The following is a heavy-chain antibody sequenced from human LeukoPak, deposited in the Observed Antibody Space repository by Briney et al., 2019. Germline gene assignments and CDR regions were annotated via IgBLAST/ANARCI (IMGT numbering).Heavy chain of an antibody. CDR1: GGSISSYY. CDR3: ARDLGERYCSSTSCYLNWFDP. J-gene: IGHJ5*02. Sequence: SETLSLICTISGGSISSYYWSWIRQPAGKGLEWIGRIYTSGSTNYNPSLKSRVTMSVDTSKNQFSLKLSSVTAADTAVYYCARDLGERYCSSTSCYLNWFDPWGQGTLVTVSS. CDR2: IYTSGST. V-gene: IGHV4-4*07. D-gene: IGHD2-2*01.